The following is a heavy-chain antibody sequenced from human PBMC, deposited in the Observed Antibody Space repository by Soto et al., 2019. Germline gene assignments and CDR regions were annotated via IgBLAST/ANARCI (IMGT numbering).Heavy chain of an antibody. CDR1: GYTFTGYY. J-gene: IGHJ4*02. D-gene: IGHD2-8*01. V-gene: IGHV1-2*04. CDR3: ARLPFHDGLYCPNGVCYDDY. Sequence: ASVKVSCKAPGYTFTGYYMHWVRQAPGQGLEWMGWINPNSGGTNYAQKFQGWVTMTRDTSISTAYMELSRLRSDDTAVYYCARLPFHDGLYCPNGVCYDDYWGQGTLVTVSS. CDR2: INPNSGGT.